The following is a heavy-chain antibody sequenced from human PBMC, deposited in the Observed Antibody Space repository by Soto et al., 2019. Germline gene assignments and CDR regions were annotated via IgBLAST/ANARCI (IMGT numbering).Heavy chain of an antibody. CDR1: GYTFTGYY. J-gene: IGHJ6*02. CDR2: INPQTGGT. V-gene: IGHV1-2*02. CDR3: ARGRYQVISDGMDV. D-gene: IGHD2-2*01. Sequence: GASVKVSCKASGYTFTGYYIHWVRGAPGQGLEWMGWINPQTGGTSYAQKFQGRVTLSRDTSINTAYLELSRLTFDDAAVYFCARGRYQVISDGMDVWGQGTTVTVSS.